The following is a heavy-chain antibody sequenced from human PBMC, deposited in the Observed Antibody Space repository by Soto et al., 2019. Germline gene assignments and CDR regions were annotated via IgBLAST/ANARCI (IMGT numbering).Heavy chain of an antibody. CDR1: GDSVSINSAA. V-gene: IGHV6-1*01. CDR2: TYYRSKWYA. D-gene: IGHD2-15*01. CDR3: ARYTSSWYLEY. J-gene: IGHJ4*02. Sequence: PSQTLSLTCAISGDSVSINSAAWTWIRQSPSGGLEWLGRTYYRSKWYADYALSVRSRITIIPDTSKNQFSLHLNSVTPEDTAVYYCARYTSSWYLEYWGQGTLVTVSS.